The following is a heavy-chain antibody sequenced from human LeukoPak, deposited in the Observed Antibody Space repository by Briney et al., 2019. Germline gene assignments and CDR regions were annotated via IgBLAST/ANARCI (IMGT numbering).Heavy chain of an antibody. Sequence: QPGGSLRLSCAASGFSIGTYYMSWARQAPGKGLEWVANIKQDGSEKHYVDSVKGRFTISRDNSKNSLYLQMSSLRAEDTAVYYCARDPRGSEYSHFDSWGQGTLVTVSS. V-gene: IGHV3-7*01. CDR3: ARDPRGSEYSHFDS. CDR1: GFSIGTYY. J-gene: IGHJ4*02. CDR2: IKQDGSEK. D-gene: IGHD3-10*01.